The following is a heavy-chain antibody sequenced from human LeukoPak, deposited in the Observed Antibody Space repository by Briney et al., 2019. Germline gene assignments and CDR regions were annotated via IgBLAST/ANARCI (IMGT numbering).Heavy chain of an antibody. Sequence: PSETLSLTCTVSGGSISSYYWSWIRQPPGKGLEWIGYIYYSGSTNYNPSLKSRVTISVDTSKNQFSLKLSSVTAADTAVYCCASAGYCSGGSCPWGQGTLVTVSS. V-gene: IGHV4-59*01. J-gene: IGHJ5*02. D-gene: IGHD2-15*01. CDR2: IYYSGST. CDR3: ASAGYCSGGSCP. CDR1: GGSISSYY.